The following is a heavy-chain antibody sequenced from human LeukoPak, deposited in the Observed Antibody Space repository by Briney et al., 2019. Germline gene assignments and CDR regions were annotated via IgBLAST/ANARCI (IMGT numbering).Heavy chain of an antibody. CDR3: AKGGGYEAQYYYYYLDV. CDR2: ISGSGSST. CDR1: GFTFSSYA. D-gene: IGHD5-12*01. Sequence: GGSLRLSCAASGFTFSSYAMNWVRQAPGKGLEWVSGISGSGSSTYYADSVKGRFTVSRDNSKNTLYLQMKSLRAEDTAVYYCAKGGGYEAQYYYYYLDVWGKGTTVTISS. V-gene: IGHV3-23*01. J-gene: IGHJ6*03.